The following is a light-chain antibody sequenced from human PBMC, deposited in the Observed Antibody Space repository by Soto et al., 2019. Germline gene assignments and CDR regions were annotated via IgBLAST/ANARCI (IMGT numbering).Light chain of an antibody. CDR2: DAS. J-gene: IGKJ4*01. Sequence: EIVLTQSPATLSLSPGNRATLSCRASESVSRYLAWYQQKPGQAPRLLIYDASNRATGIPARFSGSGSGTDFTLTSTILEPEDFAVYYCQQRSNWPSTVGGGTKVEIK. CDR3: QQRSNWPST. CDR1: ESVSRY. V-gene: IGKV3-11*01.